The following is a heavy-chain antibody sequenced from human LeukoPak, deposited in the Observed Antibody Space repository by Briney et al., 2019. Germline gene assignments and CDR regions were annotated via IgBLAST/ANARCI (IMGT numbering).Heavy chain of an antibody. CDR2: ISGSAYST. CDR1: GFTLSSYA. Sequence: GGSLRLSCTASGFTLSSYAMSWVRQAPGKGLEWVSAISGSAYSTYYADSVKGHFTISRDNSKNTLYLQMNSLRAEDAAVYYCAKETVAAPPIDYWGQGTLVTVSS. V-gene: IGHV3-23*01. J-gene: IGHJ4*02. D-gene: IGHD6-19*01. CDR3: AKETVAAPPIDY.